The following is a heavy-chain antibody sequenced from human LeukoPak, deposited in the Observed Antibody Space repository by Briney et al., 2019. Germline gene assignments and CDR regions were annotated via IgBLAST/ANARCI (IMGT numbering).Heavy chain of an antibody. CDR3: AKGVLITIFGVVMGGIDY. J-gene: IGHJ4*02. V-gene: IGHV3-23*01. D-gene: IGHD3-3*01. Sequence: GGSLRLSCAASGFTFSSYAMSWVRQAPGKGLEWVSGISGSGGSTYYADSVKGRFTISRDNSKNTLSLQMNSLRAEDTAVYYCAKGVLITIFGVVMGGIDYWGQGTLVTVSS. CDR2: ISGSGGST. CDR1: GFTFSSYA.